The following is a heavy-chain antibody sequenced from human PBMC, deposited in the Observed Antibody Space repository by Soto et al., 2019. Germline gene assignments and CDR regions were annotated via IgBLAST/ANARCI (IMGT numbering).Heavy chain of an antibody. D-gene: IGHD2-2*01. CDR1: GGSFSGYY. Sequence: QVQLQQWGAGLLKPSETLSLTCAVYGGSFSGYYWSWIRQPPGKGLEWIGEINHSGSTNYNPSLKSRVTISVDTSKNQFSLKLSSVTAADTAVYYCARAFGAMEEYQLLGCFDYWGQGTLVTVSS. CDR3: ARAFGAMEEYQLLGCFDY. V-gene: IGHV4-34*01. CDR2: INHSGST. J-gene: IGHJ4*02.